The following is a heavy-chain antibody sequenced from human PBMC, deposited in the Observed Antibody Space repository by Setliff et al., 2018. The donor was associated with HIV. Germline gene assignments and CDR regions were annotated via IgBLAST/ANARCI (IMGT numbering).Heavy chain of an antibody. CDR1: GLSLSTSGVG. V-gene: IGHV2-5*01. Sequence: SGPTLVNPTQTLTLTCTFSGLSLSTSGVGVGWLRQSPGKALEWLAFIYWNNNKHYSTSLKSRLTVTKDTSKNRVVFTMTNMDPVDTATYYCAYSGRQLRGPYFDFWGQGTLVTVSS. CDR3: AYSGRQLRGPYFDF. D-gene: IGHD1-1*01. J-gene: IGHJ4*02. CDR2: IYWNNNK.